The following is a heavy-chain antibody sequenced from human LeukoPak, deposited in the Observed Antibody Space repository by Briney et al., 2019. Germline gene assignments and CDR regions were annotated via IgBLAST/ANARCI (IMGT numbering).Heavy chain of an antibody. CDR2: ISSSSSYI. CDR1: GFTVSSNY. J-gene: IGHJ4*02. CDR3: ARGSYDFWSGLPFDY. V-gene: IGHV3-21*01. Sequence: GGSLRLSCAASGFTVSSNYMSWVRQAPGKGLEWVSSISSSSSYIYYADSVKGRFTISRDNAKNSLYLQMNSLRAEDTAVYYCARGSYDFWSGLPFDYWGQGTLVTVSS. D-gene: IGHD3-3*01.